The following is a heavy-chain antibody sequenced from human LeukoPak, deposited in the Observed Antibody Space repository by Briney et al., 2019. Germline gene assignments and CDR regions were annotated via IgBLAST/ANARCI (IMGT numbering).Heavy chain of an antibody. V-gene: IGHV3-7*01. CDR1: GFTFSSYF. J-gene: IGHJ4*02. CDR3: ARHLSGVTGYTYGRGIDY. D-gene: IGHD5-18*01. Sequence: GGSLRLSCAASGFTFSSYFMSWVRQAPGKGLEWVANIKKDGGEKYYVDSVKGRFTISRDNAKKSLYLQMNSLRAGDTAVYYCARHLSGVTGYTYGRGIDYWGQGTLVTVSS. CDR2: IKKDGGEK.